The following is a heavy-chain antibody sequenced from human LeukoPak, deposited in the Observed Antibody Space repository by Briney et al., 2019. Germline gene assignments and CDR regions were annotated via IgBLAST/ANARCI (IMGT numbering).Heavy chain of an antibody. D-gene: IGHD3-9*01. V-gene: IGHV5-51*01. Sequence: GESLKISCKGSGYSFTSYWISWVRQMPGKGLEWMGIIYPGDSDTRYSPSFQGQVTISADKSISTAYLQWSSLKASGTAMYYCASHSTYYDILTGYYLGYAFDIWGQGTMVTVSS. CDR2: IYPGDSDT. CDR3: ASHSTYYDILTGYYLGYAFDI. CDR1: GYSFTSYW. J-gene: IGHJ3*02.